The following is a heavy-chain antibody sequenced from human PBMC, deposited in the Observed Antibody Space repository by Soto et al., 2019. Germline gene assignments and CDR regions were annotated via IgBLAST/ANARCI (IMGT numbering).Heavy chain of an antibody. CDR2: ISGSGGIT. CDR3: AKFPLRPYYGDD. J-gene: IGHJ4*02. Sequence: EVQLLDSGGGLVQPGGSLRLSCAASGFTFSNYAMNWVRQAPGRGLEWVSSISGSGGITSYADSVKGRFTISRDNSRSTLFLHMNRLRAEDRAVYYCAKFPLRPYYGDDWGQGTVVTVSS. V-gene: IGHV3-23*01. D-gene: IGHD2-21*01. CDR1: GFTFSNYA.